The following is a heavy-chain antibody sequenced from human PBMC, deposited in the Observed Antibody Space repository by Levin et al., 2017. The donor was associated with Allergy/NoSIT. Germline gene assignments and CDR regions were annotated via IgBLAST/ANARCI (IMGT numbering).Heavy chain of an antibody. CDR3: ARDLEVAARSYGMDV. Sequence: NPGGSLRLSCKASGGTFSSYAISWVRQAPGQGLEWMGGIIPIFGTANYAQKFQGRVTITADESTSTAYMELSSLRSEDTAVYYCARDLEVAARSYGMDVWGQGTTVTVSS. CDR1: GGTFSSYA. CDR2: IIPIFGTA. J-gene: IGHJ6*02. V-gene: IGHV1-69*01. D-gene: IGHD6-6*01.